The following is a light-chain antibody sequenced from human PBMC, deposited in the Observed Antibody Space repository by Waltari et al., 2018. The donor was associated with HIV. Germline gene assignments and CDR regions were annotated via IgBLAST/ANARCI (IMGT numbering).Light chain of an antibody. Sequence: DIQLTQSPSSLSASVGDTVTITCRVSQGFSHFLNWYRLKPGKAPKFLIYSASNLQSGVPSRFSGSGSGTEISLNISRLQPEDVASYSGQRTYNAPITFGPGTKVQIE. CDR3: QRTYNAPIT. CDR2: SAS. J-gene: IGKJ3*01. CDR1: QGFSHF. V-gene: IGKV1-27*01.